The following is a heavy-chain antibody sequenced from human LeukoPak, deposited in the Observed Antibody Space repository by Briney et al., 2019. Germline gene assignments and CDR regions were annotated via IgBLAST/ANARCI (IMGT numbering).Heavy chain of an antibody. Sequence: GRSLRLSCAASGFTFSSYGIHWVRQAPGKGLEWVAVISYDGSTKYYADSVKGRFTISRDNSKNTLYLQMNSLRAEDTAVYYCARKGRNQLPLDYWGQGTLVTVSS. CDR2: ISYDGSTK. D-gene: IGHD2-2*01. CDR3: ARKGRNQLPLDY. CDR1: GFTFSSYG. V-gene: IGHV3-30*03. J-gene: IGHJ4*02.